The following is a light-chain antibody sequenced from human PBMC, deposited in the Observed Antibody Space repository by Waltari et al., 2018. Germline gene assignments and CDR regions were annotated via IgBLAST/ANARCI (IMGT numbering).Light chain of an antibody. CDR3: QQIYSSSWT. J-gene: IGKJ1*01. CDR1: QNINNY. CDR2: AAS. V-gene: IGKV1-39*01. Sequence: DIQMTQSPSSLSASVGDRVTITFRASQNINNYLNWFQQKPGKAPKFLIYAASNLQSGVPSRFSGSGSGTDFTLTINSLQPEDFATYYCQQIYSSSWTFGQGTKVDLK.